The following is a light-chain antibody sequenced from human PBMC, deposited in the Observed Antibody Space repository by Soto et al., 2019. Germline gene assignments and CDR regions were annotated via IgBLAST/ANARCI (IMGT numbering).Light chain of an antibody. CDR3: QQYNNWPKT. CDR2: GAS. J-gene: IGKJ1*01. V-gene: IGKV3-15*01. CDR1: QSVNNN. Sequence: EIVMTQSPATLSVSPGERATLSCRASQSVNNNLAWYQHKPGQGPRLLFYGASTRATGLPARFSGSGSGTEFTLTISRLQSEDFAIYYCQQYNNWPKTFGQGTKVEI.